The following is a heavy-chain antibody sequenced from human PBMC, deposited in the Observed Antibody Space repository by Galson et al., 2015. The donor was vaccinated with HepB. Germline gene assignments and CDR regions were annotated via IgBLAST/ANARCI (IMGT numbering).Heavy chain of an antibody. D-gene: IGHD1-1*01. CDR3: ARGLELGDVDYYYYLDV. Sequence: SVKVSCKASGYTFTSYAMNWVRQAPGQGLEWMGWINTNTGNPTYAQGLTGRFVFSFDTSVSTAYLQISTLKAEDTAVYYCARGLELGDVDYYYYLDVWGKGTTVTVSS. V-gene: IGHV7-4-1*02. CDR2: INTNTGNP. CDR1: GYTFTSYA. J-gene: IGHJ6*03.